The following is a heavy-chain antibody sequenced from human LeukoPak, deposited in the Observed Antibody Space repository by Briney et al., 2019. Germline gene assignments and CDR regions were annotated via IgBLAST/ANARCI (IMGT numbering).Heavy chain of an antibody. CDR2: IYLRDGST. Sequence: ASVKVSCKASGYTFTSNYIHWVRQAPGQGLEWMGMIYLRDGSTSYAQKFQGRVTVTRDTSTSTVHMELSGLRSEDTAVYYCARGGSGSYLAWGYWGQGTLVTVSS. CDR1: GYTFTSNY. D-gene: IGHD1-26*01. J-gene: IGHJ4*02. CDR3: ARGGSGSYLAWGY. V-gene: IGHV1-46*01.